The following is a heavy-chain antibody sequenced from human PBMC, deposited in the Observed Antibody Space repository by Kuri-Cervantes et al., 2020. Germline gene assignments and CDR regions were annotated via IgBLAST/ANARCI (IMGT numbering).Heavy chain of an antibody. CDR3: ARSKQQLSDY. CDR1: GDSINYYY. V-gene: IGHV4-59*08. CDR2: IYYSGTT. D-gene: IGHD6-13*01. J-gene: IGHJ4*02. Sequence: SETLSLTCTVSGDSINYYYWSWIRQPPGKGLEWIGYIYYSGTTYYRPSLESRVSISIDPSKNQFSLRLSSVTAADTAVYYCARSKQQLSDYWGQGTLVTVSS.